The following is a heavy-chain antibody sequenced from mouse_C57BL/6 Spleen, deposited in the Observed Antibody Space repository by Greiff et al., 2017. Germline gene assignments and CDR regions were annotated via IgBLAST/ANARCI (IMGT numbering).Heavy chain of an antibody. CDR2: ISSGGSYT. CDR1: GFTFSSYG. J-gene: IGHJ4*01. V-gene: IGHV5-6*02. D-gene: IGHD2-3*01. Sequence: DVMLVESGGDLVKPGGSLKLSCAASGFTFSSYGMSWVRQTPDKRLEWVATISSGGSYTYYPDSVKGRFTISRDNAKNTLYLQMSSLKSEDTAMYYCARQDDGYFSYYAMDYWGQGTSVTVSS. CDR3: ARQDDGYFSYYAMDY.